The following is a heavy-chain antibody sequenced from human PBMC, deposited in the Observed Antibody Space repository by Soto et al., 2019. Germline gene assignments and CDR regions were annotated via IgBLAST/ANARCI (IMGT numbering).Heavy chain of an antibody. CDR1: GFTFSAVY. D-gene: IGHD6-19*01. V-gene: IGHV3-11*05. CDR2: ISSSGTSA. J-gene: IGHJ4*02. CDR3: ARDRGAVTGQYFDY. Sequence: QVKLEELGGGLVKPGGSLRLSCAASGFTFSAVYMSWIRQAPNKGLEYISYISSSGTSANYADSVKGRFTISRDNAKNSLYLQMNSLRAEDTAVYYCARDRGAVTGQYFDYWGQGALVTVSS.